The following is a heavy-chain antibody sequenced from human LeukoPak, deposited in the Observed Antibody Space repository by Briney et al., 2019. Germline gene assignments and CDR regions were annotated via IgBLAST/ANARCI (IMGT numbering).Heavy chain of an antibody. Sequence: SETLSLTCTVSGYSISSGYYWGWIRQPPGKGLEWIGSIYHSGSTYYNPSLKSRVTISVDTSKNQFSLKLSSVTVADTAVYYCARRSYQLLYGYYYYFMDVWGKGTTVTVSS. D-gene: IGHD2-2*02. CDR3: ARRSYQLLYGYYYYFMDV. J-gene: IGHJ6*03. V-gene: IGHV4-38-2*02. CDR2: IYHSGST. CDR1: GYSISSGYY.